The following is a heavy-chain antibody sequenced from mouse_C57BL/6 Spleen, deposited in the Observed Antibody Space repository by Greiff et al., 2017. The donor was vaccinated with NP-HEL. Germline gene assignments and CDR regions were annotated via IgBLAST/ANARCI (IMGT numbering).Heavy chain of an antibody. CDR3: TGGWSCLAN. Sequence: EVKVVESGGGLVQPGGSMKLSCVASGFTFSNYWMNWVRQSPEKGLEWVAQIRLKSDNYATHYAESVKGRFTISRDDSKSSVYLQMNNLRAEDIGFYYCTGGWSCLANWGQGTLVTVSA. CDR2: IRLKSDNYAT. J-gene: IGHJ3*01. V-gene: IGHV6-3*01. CDR1: GFTFSNYW.